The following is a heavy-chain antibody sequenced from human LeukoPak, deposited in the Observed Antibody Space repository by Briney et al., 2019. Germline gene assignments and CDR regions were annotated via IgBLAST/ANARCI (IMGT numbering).Heavy chain of an antibody. CDR2: FDPEDGET. CDR3: ATDSGDYGDYVRSGEKRYYYYGMDV. Sequence: ASVTVSCTVSGYTLTELSMHWVRQAPGKGLEWMGGFDPEDGETIYAQKFQGRVTMTEDTSTDTAYMELSSLRSEDTAVYYCATDSGDYGDYVRSGEKRYYYYGMDVWGQGTTVTVSS. J-gene: IGHJ6*02. V-gene: IGHV1-24*01. CDR1: GYTLTELS. D-gene: IGHD4-17*01.